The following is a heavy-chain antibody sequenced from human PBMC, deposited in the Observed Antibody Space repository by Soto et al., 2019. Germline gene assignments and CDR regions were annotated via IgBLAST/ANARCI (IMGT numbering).Heavy chain of an antibody. CDR2: IRSKAYGGTT. J-gene: IGHJ6*03. Sequence: GGSLRLSCTASGFTFGDYAMSWFRQAPGKGLEWVGFIRSKAYGGTTEYAASVKGRFTISRDDSKSTAYLQMNSLKTEDTAVYYCALAGYYYYYYMDVWGKGTTVTVSS. CDR1: GFTFGDYA. D-gene: IGHD6-19*01. CDR3: ALAGYYYYYYMDV. V-gene: IGHV3-49*03.